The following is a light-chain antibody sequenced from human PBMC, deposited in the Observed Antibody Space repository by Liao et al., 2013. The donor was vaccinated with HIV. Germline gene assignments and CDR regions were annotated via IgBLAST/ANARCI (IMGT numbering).Light chain of an antibody. V-gene: IGLV3-21*04. CDR3: QVWHSNTEHFV. Sequence: SYELTQPPSVSVAPGETATITCGGDNIGTKSVHWYQQKPGQAPVLVLYYDTDRPSGIPERFAGSNSGDTATLTISRVEAGDEGDYYCQVWHSNTEHFVFGPGTKVTVL. J-gene: IGLJ1*01. CDR1: NIGTKS. CDR2: YDT.